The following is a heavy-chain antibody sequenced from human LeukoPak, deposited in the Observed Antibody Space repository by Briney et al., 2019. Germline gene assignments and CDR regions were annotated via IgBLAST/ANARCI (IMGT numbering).Heavy chain of an antibody. D-gene: IGHD2-15*01. CDR1: GFTFSDYN. CDR3: ARGRVVVVVDLHYYYYYYMDV. CDR2: ISRSGSTK. J-gene: IGHJ6*03. Sequence: PGGSLRLSCAASGFTFSDYNMRWIRQAPGKGLEWVSSISRSGSTKYYADSVKGRFTISRDNAKNSLFLQMNSLRAEDTAVYYCARGRVVVVVDLHYYYYYYMDVWGKGTTVTVSS. V-gene: IGHV3-11*01.